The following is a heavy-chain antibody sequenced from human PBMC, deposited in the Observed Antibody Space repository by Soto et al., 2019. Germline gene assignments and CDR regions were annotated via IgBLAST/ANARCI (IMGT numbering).Heavy chain of an antibody. J-gene: IGHJ4*02. V-gene: IGHV1-8*01. CDR1: GYTFTSYD. Sequence: QVQLVQSGAEVKKPGASVKVSCKASGYTFTSYDINWVRQATGQGLEWMGWMNPNSANTAYAQKFQGRITMTRNTSISTAYMELSSLRSDDTAVYYSPSEKVTSGSPDWAQGTLVTVSS. CDR3: PSEKVTSGSPD. D-gene: IGHD3-10*01. CDR2: MNPNSANT.